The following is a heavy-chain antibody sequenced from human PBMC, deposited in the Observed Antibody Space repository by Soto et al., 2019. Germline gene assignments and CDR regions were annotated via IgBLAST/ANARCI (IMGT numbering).Heavy chain of an antibody. CDR1: GGSISSGDYY. CDR3: ARTSGDYGLSKYFQH. CDR2: IYYSGTT. V-gene: IGHV4-31*03. J-gene: IGHJ1*01. Sequence: QVQLQESGPGLVEPSQTLSLICTVSGGSISSGDYYWSWIRQLPGKGLEWIGYIYYSGTTFHNPSVKSRVSISVDTSKNLFSLKLSSMTAADTAVYNCARTSGDYGLSKYFQHWGQGTLVTVSS. D-gene: IGHD4-17*01.